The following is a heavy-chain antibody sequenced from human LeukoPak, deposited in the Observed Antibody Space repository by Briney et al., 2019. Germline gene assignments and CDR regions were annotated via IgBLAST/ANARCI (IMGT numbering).Heavy chain of an antibody. CDR2: ISGSGGST. CDR3: AARRYVVVPAAMRDY. V-gene: IGHV3-23*01. Sequence: PGGSLRLSCAASGFTFSSYAMSWVRQAPGKGLEWVSAISGSGGSTYYADSVKGRFTISRDNSKNTLYLQMNSLRAEDTAVYYCAARRYVVVPAAMRDYWGQGTLVTVSS. CDR1: GFTFSSYA. J-gene: IGHJ4*02. D-gene: IGHD2-2*01.